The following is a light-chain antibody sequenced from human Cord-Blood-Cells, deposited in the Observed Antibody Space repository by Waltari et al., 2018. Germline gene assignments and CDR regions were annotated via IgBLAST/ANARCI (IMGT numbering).Light chain of an antibody. CDR1: QSLLHSNGYNY. V-gene: IGKV2-28*01. Sequence: SPLSLPVTPGEPASISCRSSQSLLHSNGYNYLDWYLQKPGQSPQLLIYLGSNRASGVPDRFSGSGSGTDFTLKISRVEAEDVGVYYCMQALQTPWTFGQGP. CDR2: LGS. CDR3: MQALQTPWT. J-gene: IGKJ1*01.